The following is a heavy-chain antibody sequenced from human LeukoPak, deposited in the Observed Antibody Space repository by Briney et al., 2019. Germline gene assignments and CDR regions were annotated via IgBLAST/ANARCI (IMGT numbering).Heavy chain of an antibody. D-gene: IGHD3-22*01. J-gene: IGHJ4*02. CDR2: IIPIFGTA. CDR1: GGTFSSYA. CDR3: ARSAYYYDSSGYQYYFDY. V-gene: IGHV1-69*05. Sequence: ASVKVSFKASGGTFSSYAISWVRQAPGQGLEWMGGIIPIFGTANYAQKFQGRVTITTDESTSTAYMELSSLRSEDTAVYYCARSAYYYDSSGYQYYFDYWGQGTLVTVSS.